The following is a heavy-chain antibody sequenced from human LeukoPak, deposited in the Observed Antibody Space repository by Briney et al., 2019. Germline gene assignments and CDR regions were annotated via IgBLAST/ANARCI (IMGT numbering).Heavy chain of an antibody. CDR3: ARRHYYDSSGYYY. J-gene: IGHJ4*02. CDR2: IYPGDSDT. Sequence: KPGESLKISCKGSGYSFTSYWIGWVRQMPGKGLEWTGIIYPGDSDTRYSPSFQGHVTISADKSISTAYLQWSSLKASDTAMYYCARRHYYDSSGYYYWGQGTLVTVSS. D-gene: IGHD3-22*01. CDR1: GYSFTSYW. V-gene: IGHV5-51*01.